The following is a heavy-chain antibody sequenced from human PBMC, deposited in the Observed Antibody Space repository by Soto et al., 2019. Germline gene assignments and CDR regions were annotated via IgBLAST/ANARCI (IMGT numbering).Heavy chain of an antibody. CDR2: IYYSGST. Sequence: SETLSLTCTVSGGSISSGGYYWSWIRQHPGRGLERIGYIYYSGSTYYNPSLKSRVTISVDTSKNQFSLKLSSVTAADTAVFYCARDVGRVAARPGYMDVWGKGTTVTVSS. CDR1: GGSISSGGYY. CDR3: ARDVGRVAARPGYMDV. D-gene: IGHD6-6*01. V-gene: IGHV4-31*03. J-gene: IGHJ6*03.